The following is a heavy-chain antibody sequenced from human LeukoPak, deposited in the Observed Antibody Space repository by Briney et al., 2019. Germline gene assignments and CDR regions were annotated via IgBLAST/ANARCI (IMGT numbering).Heavy chain of an antibody. CDR1: GGSISSGGYS. Sequence: SETLSLTCAVSGGSISSGGYSWSWIRQPPGKGLEWIGYIYHSGSTYYNPSLKSRVTISVDKSKNQFSLKLSSVTAADTAVYYCARADGGNPRMGWYFDYWGQGTLVTVSS. D-gene: IGHD4-23*01. V-gene: IGHV4-30-2*01. CDR2: IYHSGST. J-gene: IGHJ4*02. CDR3: ARADGGNPRMGWYFDY.